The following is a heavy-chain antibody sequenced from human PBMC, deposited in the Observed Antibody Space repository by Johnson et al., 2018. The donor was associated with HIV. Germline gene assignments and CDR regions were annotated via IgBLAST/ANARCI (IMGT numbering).Heavy chain of an antibody. D-gene: IGHD6-13*01. CDR1: GFAVSSNY. Sequence: VQLVESGGGLVQSGGSLRLSCGVSGFAVSSNYMSWVRQAPGKGLEWVSIIYSGGSTYYAESVKGRFTISRDNSKNTLYLQMNNLRVEDTAVYYCAKVNGITAIRAAWDAFDIWGQGTMVTVSS. J-gene: IGHJ3*02. CDR3: AKVNGITAIRAAWDAFDI. CDR2: IYSGGST. V-gene: IGHV3-66*01.